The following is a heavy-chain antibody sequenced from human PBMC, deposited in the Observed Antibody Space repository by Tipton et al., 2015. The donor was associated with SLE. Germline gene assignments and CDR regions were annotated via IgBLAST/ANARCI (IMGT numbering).Heavy chain of an antibody. D-gene: IGHD3-3*01. J-gene: IGHJ5*02. CDR1: GSTFSSYA. Sequence: SLRLSCAASGSTFSSYAMHWVRQAPGKGLEWVAVISYDGSNKYYADSVKGRFTISRDNSKNTLYLQMNSLRAEDTAVYYCARERITIFGVVTSPWFDPWGQGTLVTVSS. CDR3: ARERITIFGVVTSPWFDP. CDR2: ISYDGSNK. V-gene: IGHV3-30*04.